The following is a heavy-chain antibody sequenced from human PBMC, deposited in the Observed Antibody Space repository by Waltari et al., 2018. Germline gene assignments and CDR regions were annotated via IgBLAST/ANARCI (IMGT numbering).Heavy chain of an antibody. J-gene: IGHJ3*01. CDR2: INAKGDYT. CDR3: ARDRGYRPDTFDL. D-gene: IGHD5-18*01. V-gene: IGHV1-18*01. Sequence: QVQLAQSGFEVKKPGASVKVSCKASGYSFTNSGFSWVRQAPGQGLEWMAWINAKGDYTVYAQTFQGRLTLTTDTSTTTAYMDVRSLRSDDTAVYYCARDRGYRPDTFDLWGQGTMVTVSS. CDR1: GYSFTNSG.